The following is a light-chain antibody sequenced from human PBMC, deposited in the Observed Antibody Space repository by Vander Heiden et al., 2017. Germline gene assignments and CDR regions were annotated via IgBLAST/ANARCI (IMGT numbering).Light chain of an antibody. Sequence: DLQATQSPSSLSASIGDRVTITCRASQRISYFVNWYQQKPGNAPKLLISAASILQSGVPSRFTGSASGTEFTLTIRSLQPDDYAIYYCQQSYTIPYTFGQGTKVDIK. CDR3: QQSYTIPYT. CDR2: AAS. CDR1: QRISYF. V-gene: IGKV1-39*01. J-gene: IGKJ2*01.